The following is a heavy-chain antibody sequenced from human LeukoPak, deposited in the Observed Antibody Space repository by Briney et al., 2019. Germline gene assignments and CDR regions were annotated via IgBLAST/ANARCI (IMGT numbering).Heavy chain of an antibody. CDR2: IYYSGST. Sequence: PSQTLSLTCTVSGGSISSGGYYWSWIRQHPGKGLEWIGYIYYSGSTYYNPSLKSRVTISVDTSKNQFSLKLSSVTAADTAVYYCARSRGLDCSSTSCPFDYWGQGTLVTVSS. D-gene: IGHD2-2*01. J-gene: IGHJ4*02. V-gene: IGHV4-31*03. CDR3: ARSRGLDCSSTSCPFDY. CDR1: GGSISSGGYY.